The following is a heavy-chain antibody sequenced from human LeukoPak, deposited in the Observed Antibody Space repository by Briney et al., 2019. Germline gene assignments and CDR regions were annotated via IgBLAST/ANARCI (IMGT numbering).Heavy chain of an antibody. J-gene: IGHJ4*02. CDR2: IRSKTYGGTT. Sequence: PGGSLRLSCTASGFTFGDYVMNWVRQAPGKGLEWVGFIRSKTYGGTTEYAASVKGRFTISRDDSKSIAYLQMSSLNTEDTALYYCTASTTVRLKDYWGQGTLVTLSS. CDR3: TASTTVRLKDY. V-gene: IGHV3-49*04. D-gene: IGHD4-17*01. CDR1: GFTFGDYV.